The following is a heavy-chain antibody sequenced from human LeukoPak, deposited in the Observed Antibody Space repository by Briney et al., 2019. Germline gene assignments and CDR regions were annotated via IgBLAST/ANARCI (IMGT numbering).Heavy chain of an antibody. CDR3: ARTENNWNYPLDY. D-gene: IGHD1-7*01. J-gene: IGHJ4*02. Sequence: GGSLRLSCAASGFTFSDYYMTWIRQAPGKGLEWVSYISSSGGTIYYADSVKGRFTIPRDNAKNSLYLQMNSLRAEDTAVYYCARTENNWNYPLDYWGQGTLVTVSS. CDR2: ISSSGGTI. V-gene: IGHV3-11*04. CDR1: GFTFSDYY.